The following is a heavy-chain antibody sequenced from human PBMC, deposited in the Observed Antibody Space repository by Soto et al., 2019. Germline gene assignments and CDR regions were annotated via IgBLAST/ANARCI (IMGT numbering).Heavy chain of an antibody. CDR2: IYYSGST. CDR1: RGSISSGDYY. CDR3: ARDRLYYDSSGYLTRPHDAFDI. Sequence: PSETLSLTCTPSRGSISSGDYYWSWIRQPPGKGLERIGSIYYSGSTYYNPSLQSRVTISVDTSKNQFSLKLSSVTAADTAVYYCARDRLYYDSSGYLTRPHDAFDIWGQGTMVTVSS. V-gene: IGHV4-30-4*01. D-gene: IGHD3-22*01. J-gene: IGHJ3*02.